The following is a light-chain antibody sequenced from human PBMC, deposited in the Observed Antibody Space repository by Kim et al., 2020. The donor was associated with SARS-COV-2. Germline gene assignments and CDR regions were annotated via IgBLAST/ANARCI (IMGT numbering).Light chain of an antibody. J-gene: IGLJ2*01. CDR1: KVGDKY. CDR3: QAWDSSTVV. CDR2: QDS. V-gene: IGLV3-1*01. Sequence: SVSRGQTASITCAGDKVGDKYACWYQQKPGQSPVLVIYQDSKRTSGIPERFSGSNSGNTATLTISGTQAMDEADYYCQAWDSSTVVFGGGTQLPS.